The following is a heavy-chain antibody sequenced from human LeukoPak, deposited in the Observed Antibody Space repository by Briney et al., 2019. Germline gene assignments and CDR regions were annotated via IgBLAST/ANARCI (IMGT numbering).Heavy chain of an antibody. V-gene: IGHV4-61*02. J-gene: IGHJ4*02. Sequence: SETLSLTCTVSGGSISSGSYYWSWIRQPAGKGLEWIGRIYTSGSTNYNPSLKSRVTMSVDTSKNQFSLKLSSVTAADTAVYYCATSGDGYNFGYFDYWGQGTLVTVSS. D-gene: IGHD5-24*01. CDR2: IYTSGST. CDR3: ATSGDGYNFGYFDY. CDR1: GGSISSGSYY.